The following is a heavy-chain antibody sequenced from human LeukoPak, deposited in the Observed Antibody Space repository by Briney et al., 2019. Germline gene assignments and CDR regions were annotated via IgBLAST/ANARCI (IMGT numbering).Heavy chain of an antibody. CDR1: GYSFTSYW. CDR2: IYPGDSDT. CDR3: ARRSPYSSSWSAFDY. V-gene: IGHV5-51*01. D-gene: IGHD6-13*01. Sequence: GESLKISCEGSGYSFTSYWIGWVRQMPGKGLEWMGIIYPGDSDTRYSPSFQGQVTISADKSISTAYLQWSSLKASDTAMYYCARRSPYSSSWSAFDYWGQGTLVTVSS. J-gene: IGHJ4*02.